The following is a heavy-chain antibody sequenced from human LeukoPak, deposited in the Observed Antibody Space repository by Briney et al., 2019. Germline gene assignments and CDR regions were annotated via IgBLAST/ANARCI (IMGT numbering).Heavy chain of an antibody. J-gene: IGHJ5*02. CDR3: ARDQGFGIAALDSCFDP. Sequence: GASVKVSCKASGYNFLTYGINWARQAPGQGLEWMGWISAYNGHTIYAQQFQGRVTMTTDTYTNTAYMDLRSLTSDDTAVYYCARDQGFGIAALDSCFDPWGQGTLVTVSS. CDR1: GYNFLTYG. CDR2: ISAYNGHT. D-gene: IGHD6-25*01. V-gene: IGHV1-18*01.